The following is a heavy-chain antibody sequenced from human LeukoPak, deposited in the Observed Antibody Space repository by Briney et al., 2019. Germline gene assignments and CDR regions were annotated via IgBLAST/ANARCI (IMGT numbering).Heavy chain of an antibody. CDR1: GGSISSSSYY. V-gene: IGHV4-39*01. CDR2: IYYSGST. CDR3: ARAFTYYYDSSGKHAFDI. Sequence: SETLSLTCTVSGGSISSSSYYWGWIRQPPGKGLEWIGSIYYSGSTYYNPSLKSRVTISVDTSKNQFSLKLSSVTAADTAVYYCARAFTYYYDSSGKHAFDIWGQGTMVTVSS. D-gene: IGHD3-22*01. J-gene: IGHJ3*02.